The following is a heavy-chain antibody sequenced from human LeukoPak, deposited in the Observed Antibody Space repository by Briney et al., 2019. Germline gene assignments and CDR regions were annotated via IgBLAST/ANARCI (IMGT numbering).Heavy chain of an antibody. J-gene: IGHJ4*02. CDR1: GYTFTSYG. V-gene: IGHV1-18*01. Sequence: ATVKASCAPSGYTFTSYGISGGPQAPEQRIEWMGRISNYNENTTYTQQLHGRVTMTTNKSTSTAYMELRSLRSDDTAVYYYARVLYDVLAGYSYFGYWGQGTLVTVSS. CDR3: ARVLYDVLAGYSYFGY. D-gene: IGHD3-9*01. CDR2: ISNYNENT.